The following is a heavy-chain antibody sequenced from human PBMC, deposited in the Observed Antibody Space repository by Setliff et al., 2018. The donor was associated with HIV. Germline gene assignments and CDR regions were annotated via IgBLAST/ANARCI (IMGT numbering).Heavy chain of an antibody. CDR2: INYSGTT. CDR1: GASISGGDSY. Sequence: PSETLSLTCSVSGASISGGDSYWSWVRQPPGKGLEWIGYINYSGTTFCNPPLKSRVFISVDTSVSQFSLQLSSVTAADTAIYYCARHFRYSGSWYESYFDYWSQGTLVTVSS. D-gene: IGHD6-13*01. V-gene: IGHV4-30-4*08. CDR3: ARHFRYSGSWYESYFDY. J-gene: IGHJ4*02.